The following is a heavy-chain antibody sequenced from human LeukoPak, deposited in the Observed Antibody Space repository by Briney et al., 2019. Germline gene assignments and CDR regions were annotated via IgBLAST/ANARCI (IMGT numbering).Heavy chain of an antibody. D-gene: IGHD2-2*01. J-gene: IGHJ6*02. V-gene: IGHV4-4*07. CDR3: AREPVVPAAIPYYYYGMDV. CDR2: IYTSGST. Sequence: SETLSLTCTVSGGSISSYYWSWIRQPAGKGLEWIGRIYTSGSTNYNPSLKSRVTMSVDTYKNQFSLKLSSVTAADTAVYYCAREPVVPAAIPYYYYGMDVWGQGTTVTVSS. CDR1: GGSISSYY.